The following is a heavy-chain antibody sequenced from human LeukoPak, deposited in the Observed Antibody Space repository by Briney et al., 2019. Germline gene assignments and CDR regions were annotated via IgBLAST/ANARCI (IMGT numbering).Heavy chain of an antibody. D-gene: IGHD6-13*01. J-gene: IGHJ6*03. CDR3: VRMRALVPYYYMDV. V-gene: IGHV4-34*01. CDR1: GGSFSGYY. CDR2: INHSGST. Sequence: SETLSLTCAVYGGSFSGYYWSWIRQPPGKGLEWIGEINHSGSTNYNPSLKSRVTISVDTSKNQFSLRLSSLTAADTAVYYCVRMRALVPYYYMDVWGKGTTVTISS.